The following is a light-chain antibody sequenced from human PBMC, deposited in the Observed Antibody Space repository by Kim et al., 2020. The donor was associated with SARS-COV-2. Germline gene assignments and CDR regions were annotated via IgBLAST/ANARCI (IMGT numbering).Light chain of an antibody. V-gene: IGKV3-11*01. CDR1: QRISTY. CDR2: DAP. CDR3: QQRSNWPTIS. Sequence: SQGERPTLSCRASQRISTYLSWFQQNPGQAPRLLIMDAPKTATGIPARFSGSGSGTDFTLTISSLEPEDFAVYYCQQRSNWPTISFGQGTRLEIK. J-gene: IGKJ5*01.